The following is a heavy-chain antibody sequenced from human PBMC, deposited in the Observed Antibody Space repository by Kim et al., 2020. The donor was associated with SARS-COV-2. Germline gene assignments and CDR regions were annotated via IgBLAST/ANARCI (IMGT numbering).Heavy chain of an antibody. CDR2: IIPIFGTA. CDR3: AREQLPRSYYYYGMDV. CDR1: GGTFSSYA. Sequence: SVKVSCKASGGTFSSYAISWVRQAPGQGLEWMGGIIPIFGTANYAQKFQGRVTITADESTSTAYMELSSLRSEDTAVYYCAREQLPRSYYYYGMDVWGQGTTVTVSS. D-gene: IGHD2-2*01. J-gene: IGHJ6*02. V-gene: IGHV1-69*13.